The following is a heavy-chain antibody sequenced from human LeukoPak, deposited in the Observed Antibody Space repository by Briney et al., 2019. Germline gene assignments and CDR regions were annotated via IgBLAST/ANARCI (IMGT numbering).Heavy chain of an antibody. D-gene: IGHD6-19*01. CDR3: AREVDGTGAFDI. Sequence: SQTLSLTCAISGDSVSSNSASWNWIRQSPSRGLEWLGRTYYRSKWYNGYAVSVESRITINPDTSKNQFSLHLNSVTPEDTAVYYCAREVDGTGAFDIWGQGTMVTVSS. V-gene: IGHV6-1*01. CDR1: GDSVSSNSAS. J-gene: IGHJ3*02. CDR2: TYYRSKWYN.